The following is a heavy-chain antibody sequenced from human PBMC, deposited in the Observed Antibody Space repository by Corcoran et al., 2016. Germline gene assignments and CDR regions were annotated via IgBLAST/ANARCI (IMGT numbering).Heavy chain of an antibody. D-gene: IGHD3-3*01. CDR3: ARDRGEQYYDLS. V-gene: IGHV4-61*01. Sequence: QVQLQESGPGLVKPSETLSLTCTVSGGSVSSGSYYWSWIRQPPGKGLEWIGYIYYSGSTNYNPSLKSRVTISVDTYKNQLSLKLRSVTAAYTAVYYCARDRGEQYYDLSWGQGTLVTFSS. J-gene: IGHJ5*02. CDR2: IYYSGST. CDR1: GGSVSSGSYY.